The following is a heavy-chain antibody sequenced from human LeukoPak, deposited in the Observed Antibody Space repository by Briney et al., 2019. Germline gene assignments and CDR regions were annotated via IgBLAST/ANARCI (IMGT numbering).Heavy chain of an antibody. J-gene: IGHJ5*02. Sequence: PSQTLSLTCTVSGGSISSGSYYWSWIRQPPGKGLEWIGYIYYSGSTNYNPSLKSRVTISRDTSKNQFSLKLSSVTAADTAVYYCAGTPSWFDPWGQGTLVTVSS. V-gene: IGHV4-61*01. CDR3: AGTPSWFDP. CDR2: IYYSGST. CDR1: GGSISSGSYY. D-gene: IGHD2-15*01.